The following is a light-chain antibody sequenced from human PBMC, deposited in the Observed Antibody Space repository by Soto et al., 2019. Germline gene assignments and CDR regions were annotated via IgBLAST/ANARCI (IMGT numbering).Light chain of an antibody. CDR1: QSISSY. Sequence: DIQMTQSPSSLSASVGDRVTITCRASQSISSYLNWYQQKPGKAPKFLIYAASSLQSGVPSRFSGSGSGTDFTLTISSLQPEDFAAYYCLQTYTTPFTFGPGTQVDIK. V-gene: IGKV1-39*01. J-gene: IGKJ3*01. CDR3: LQTYTTPFT. CDR2: AAS.